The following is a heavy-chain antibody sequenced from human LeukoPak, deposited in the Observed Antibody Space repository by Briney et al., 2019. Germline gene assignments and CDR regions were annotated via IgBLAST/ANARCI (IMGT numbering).Heavy chain of an antibody. D-gene: IGHD4-23*01. CDR2: IRYDGSNK. CDR1: GFTFSSYG. Sequence: PGGSLRLSCAASGFTFSSYGMHWVRQAPGKGLEWVAFIRYDGSNKYYADSVKGRFTISRDNSKNTLYLQMNSLRAEDTAVYYCAKIWSAWPMTTVVTGGWFDPWGQGTLVTVSS. V-gene: IGHV3-30*02. CDR3: AKIWSAWPMTTVVTGGWFDP. J-gene: IGHJ5*02.